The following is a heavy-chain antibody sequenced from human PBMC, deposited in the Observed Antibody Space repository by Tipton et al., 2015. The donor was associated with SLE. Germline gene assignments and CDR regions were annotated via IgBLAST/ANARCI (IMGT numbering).Heavy chain of an antibody. V-gene: IGHV1-8*01. J-gene: IGHJ4*02. D-gene: IGHD5-24*01. CDR3: ARAPPQLGFDY. CDR2: MNPNSGNT. Sequence: QSGAEVKKPGASVKVSCKASGYTFTSFDINWVRQATGQGLEWMGWMNPNSGNTAYAQKFQGRVTMTGDTSISTAYMELSSLRSGDTAVYYCARAPPQLGFDYWGQGTLVTVSS. CDR1: GYTFTSFD.